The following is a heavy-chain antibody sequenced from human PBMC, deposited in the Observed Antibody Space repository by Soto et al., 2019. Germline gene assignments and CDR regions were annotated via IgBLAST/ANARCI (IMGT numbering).Heavy chain of an antibody. V-gene: IGHV3-53*02. CDR1: GFTVSSNY. CDR3: AGPSSGWSAHTGPGYFDL. Sequence: EVQLVGTGGGLIQPGGSLRPCGAASGFTVSSNYMSWVRQAPGRGLEWVSVIYSGGSTYYADSVKGRFTISRDNSKNTLYLQMNSLRAEDTAVYYCAGPSSGWSAHTGPGYFDLWGRGTLVTVSS. J-gene: IGHJ2*01. CDR2: IYSGGST. D-gene: IGHD6-19*01.